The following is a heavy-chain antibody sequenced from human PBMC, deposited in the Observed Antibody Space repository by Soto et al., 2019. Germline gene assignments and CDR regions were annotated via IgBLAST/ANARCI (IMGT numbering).Heavy chain of an antibody. Sequence: QVLLQESGPGLVKPSETLSLTRTVSGVSVNSGSFYWTWIRQPPGKGLEWIGFVSYSGTTKYNASLKSRVTISVDTSRSQISLKVSSVTAADTAVYYCARGATVTHSDYWGQGTLVTVSS. D-gene: IGHD4-17*01. CDR1: GVSVNSGSFY. CDR2: VSYSGTT. V-gene: IGHV4-61*01. CDR3: ARGATVTHSDY. J-gene: IGHJ4*02.